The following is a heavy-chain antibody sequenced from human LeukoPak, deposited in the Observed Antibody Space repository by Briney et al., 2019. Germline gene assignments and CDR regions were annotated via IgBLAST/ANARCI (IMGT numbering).Heavy chain of an antibody. D-gene: IGHD3-3*01. Sequence: GALVKVSCKASGYTFTSYGISWVRQAPGQGLEWMGWISAYNGNTNYAQKLQGRVTMTTDTSTSTAYMELRSLRSDDTAVYYCARDSAGLYYDFWSGYQPFDYWGQGTLVTVSS. CDR3: ARDSAGLYYDFWSGYQPFDY. CDR1: GYTFTSYG. CDR2: ISAYNGNT. J-gene: IGHJ4*02. V-gene: IGHV1-18*01.